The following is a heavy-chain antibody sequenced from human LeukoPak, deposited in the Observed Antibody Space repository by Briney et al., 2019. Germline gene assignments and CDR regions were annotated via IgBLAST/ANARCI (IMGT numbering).Heavy chain of an antibody. CDR2: INPNSGGT. CDR3: AREGPIVGATHLVNY. Sequence: ASVKVSCKAYGYTFTDYYMHWVRQAPGQGLEWMGWINPNSGGTNYAQKFQGRVTMTRDTSISTAYMELSRLRSDDTAVYYCAREGPIVGATHLVNYWGQGTLVTVSS. D-gene: IGHD1-26*01. CDR1: GYTFTDYY. J-gene: IGHJ4*02. V-gene: IGHV1-2*02.